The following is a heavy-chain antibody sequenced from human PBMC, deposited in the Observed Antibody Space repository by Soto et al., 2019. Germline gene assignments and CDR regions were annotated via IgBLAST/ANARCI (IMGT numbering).Heavy chain of an antibody. D-gene: IGHD3-10*01. Sequence: QLLQSGGGLVQPGGSLTLSCAASGFTFGTTDMSWVRQAPGEGLEWVSTIDGSGGITYYAVSVKGRFTISRDNSRNTVYLQMNSLRGDDTARYYCVKNSGWFKTWGQGALVTVSS. CDR3: VKNSGWFKT. V-gene: IGHV3-23*01. CDR1: GFTFGTTD. CDR2: IDGSGGIT. J-gene: IGHJ5*02.